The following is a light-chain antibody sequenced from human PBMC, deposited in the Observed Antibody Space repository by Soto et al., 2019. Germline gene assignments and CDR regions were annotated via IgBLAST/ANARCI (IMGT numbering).Light chain of an antibody. V-gene: IGKV3-11*01. CDR3: QQRYNWPLT. CDR1: QSVSNNY. Sequence: EIVLTQSPGTLSLSPWERATLSCRASQSVSNNYLAWYQQKPGQAPRLLIYGASNRATGIPARFSGSGSGTDFTLTISSLEPEDFAVYYCQQRYNWPLTFGGGTKVDIK. CDR2: GAS. J-gene: IGKJ4*01.